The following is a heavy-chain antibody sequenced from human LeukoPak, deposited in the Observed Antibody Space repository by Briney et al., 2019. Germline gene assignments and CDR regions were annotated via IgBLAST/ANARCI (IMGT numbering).Heavy chain of an antibody. V-gene: IGHV3-30*04. CDR2: ISYDGSNK. Sequence: GRSLRLSCAASGFTFSSYAMHWVRQAPGKGLEWVAVISYDGSNKYYADSVKGRFTISRDNSKNTLYLQMNSLRAEDTAVYYCVRVNSSSWYGAFDIWGQGTMVTVSS. CDR3: VRVNSSSWYGAFDI. J-gene: IGHJ3*02. D-gene: IGHD6-13*01. CDR1: GFTFSSYA.